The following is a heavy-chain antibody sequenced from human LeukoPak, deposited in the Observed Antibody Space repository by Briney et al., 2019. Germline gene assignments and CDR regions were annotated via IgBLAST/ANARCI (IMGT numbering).Heavy chain of an antibody. CDR3: ATGSGSYLDYFDY. J-gene: IGHJ4*02. Sequence: PGGSQRLSCAASGFTFSSYSMNWVRQAPGKGLEWVSSISSSSSYIYYADSVKGRFTISRDNAKNSLYLQMNSLRAEDTAVYYCATGSGSYLDYFDYWGQGTLVTVSS. D-gene: IGHD3-10*01. CDR2: ISSSSSYI. CDR1: GFTFSSYS. V-gene: IGHV3-21*01.